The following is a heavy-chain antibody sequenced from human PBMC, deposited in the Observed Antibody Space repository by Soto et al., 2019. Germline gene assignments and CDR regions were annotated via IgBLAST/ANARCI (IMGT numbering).Heavy chain of an antibody. J-gene: IGHJ6*02. CDR2: INPNSGGT. CDR3: ARGGDTIFGVVIGGYYYYCMDV. Sequence: QVQLVQSGAEVKKPGASVKVSCKASGYTFTGYYMHWVRQAPGQGLEWMGWINPNSGGTNYAQKFQGWATMTRYTSISTAYMELGRLRSDDTAVYYCARGGDTIFGVVIGGYYYYCMDVWGQGTTVTVSS. CDR1: GYTFTGYY. D-gene: IGHD3-3*01. V-gene: IGHV1-2*04.